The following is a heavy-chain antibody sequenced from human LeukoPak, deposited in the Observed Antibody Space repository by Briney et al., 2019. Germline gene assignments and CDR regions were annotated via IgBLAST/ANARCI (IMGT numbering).Heavy chain of an antibody. CDR3: AKQDVSYYDSSGYAYFDY. CDR2: ISWNSGSI. CDR1: GFTFDDYA. V-gene: IGHV3-9*01. D-gene: IGHD3-22*01. Sequence: PGGSLRLSCAASGFTFDDYAMHWVRQAPGKGLEWVSGISWNSGSIGYADSVEGRFTISRDNAKNSLYLQMNSLRAEDTALYYCAKQDVSYYDSSGYAYFDYWGQGTLVTVSS. J-gene: IGHJ4*02.